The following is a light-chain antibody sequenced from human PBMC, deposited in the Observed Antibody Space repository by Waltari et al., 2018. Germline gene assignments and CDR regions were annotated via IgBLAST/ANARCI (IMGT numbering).Light chain of an antibody. CDR3: QQYNFYPVT. CDR1: QGILTY. CDR2: GAT. V-gene: IGKV1-16*01. J-gene: IGKJ5*01. Sequence: DIQMTQPPSSLSASLGDRVTITCRASQGILTYLAWFQQKPGKAPKSLIYGATSLQSGVPSRFSGSGSGTDFALTIFYLQPEDFATYYCQQYNFYPVTFGQGTRLDIK.